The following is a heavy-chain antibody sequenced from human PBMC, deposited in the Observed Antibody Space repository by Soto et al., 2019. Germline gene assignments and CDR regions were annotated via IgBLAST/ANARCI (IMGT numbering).Heavy chain of an antibody. D-gene: IGHD3-10*01. CDR3: ARDWVSYYYGSGSYPQRPSV. V-gene: IGHV3-53*01. J-gene: IGHJ6*02. CDR2: IYSGGST. CDR1: GFTVSSNY. Sequence: SLRLSCAASGFTVSSNYMSWVRQAPGKGLEWVSVIYSGGSTYYADSVKGRFTISRDNSKNTLYLQMNSLRAEDTAVYYCARDWVSYYYGSGSYPQRPSVWGQGTTVTVSS.